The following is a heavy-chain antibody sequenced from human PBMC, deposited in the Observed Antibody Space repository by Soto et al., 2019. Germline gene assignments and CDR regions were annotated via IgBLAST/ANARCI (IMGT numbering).Heavy chain of an antibody. D-gene: IGHD3-10*01. Sequence: SVKVSCKASGGTFSSYAISWVRQAPGQGLEWMGGFNPIVGAAIYAQKFQGRVTMTEDTSTDTAYMELSSLRSEDTAVYYCATDPQYYYGSGYDYWGQGTLVTVSS. CDR1: GGTFSSYA. J-gene: IGHJ4*02. CDR2: FNPIVGAA. CDR3: ATDPQYYYGSGYDY. V-gene: IGHV1-69*06.